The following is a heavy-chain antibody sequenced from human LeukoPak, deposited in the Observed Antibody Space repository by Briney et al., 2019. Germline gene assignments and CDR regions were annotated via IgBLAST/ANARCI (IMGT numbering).Heavy chain of an antibody. Sequence: GGSLRLSCAASGFTFSSYAMSWVRQVPGKGLEWVSSISGHTGDTYYADSVKGRFTISRDNSKNTLYLQMNSLRAEDTAVYYCAKDPGTYNYDSSHYTGWGQGTLVTVSS. V-gene: IGHV3-23*01. J-gene: IGHJ4*02. CDR3: AKDPGTYNYDSSHYTG. CDR2: ISGHTGDT. D-gene: IGHD3-22*01. CDR1: GFTFSSYA.